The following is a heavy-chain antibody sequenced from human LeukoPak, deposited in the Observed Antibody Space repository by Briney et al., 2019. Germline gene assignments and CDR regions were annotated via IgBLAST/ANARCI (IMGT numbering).Heavy chain of an antibody. V-gene: IGHV3-9*03. CDR3: AKGSQSSAAAGMLGY. CDR1: GFTFDDYA. CDR2: ISWNSGSI. D-gene: IGHD6-13*01. Sequence: GRSLRLSCAASGFTFDDYAMHWVRQVPGKGLEWVSGISWNSGSIGYADSVKGRFTISRDNAKNSLYLQMNSLRAEDMALYYCAKGSQSSAAAGMLGYWGQGTLVTVSS. J-gene: IGHJ4*02.